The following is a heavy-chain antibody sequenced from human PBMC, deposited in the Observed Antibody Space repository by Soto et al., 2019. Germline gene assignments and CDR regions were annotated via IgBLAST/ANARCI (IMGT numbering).Heavy chain of an antibody. V-gene: IGHV1-2*04. CDR1: GYTFTGYY. CDR2: INPNSGGT. Sequence: QVQLVQSGAEVQKPGASVKVSCKASGYTFTGYYMHWVRQAPGQGLEWMGWINPNSGGTNYAQKFQGWVTMTRDTSSSTAYMELSRLRSDDTAVYYCASDYSGYDLGGPFDYWGQGTLVTVSS. D-gene: IGHD5-12*01. CDR3: ASDYSGYDLGGPFDY. J-gene: IGHJ4*02.